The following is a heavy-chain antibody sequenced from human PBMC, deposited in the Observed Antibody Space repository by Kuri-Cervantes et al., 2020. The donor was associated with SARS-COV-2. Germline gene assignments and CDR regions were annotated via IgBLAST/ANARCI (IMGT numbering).Heavy chain of an antibody. CDR2: IYYSGST. CDR1: GGSISSSSYY. D-gene: IGHD3-3*01. Sequence: SETLSLTCTVSGGSISSSSYYWGWIRQPPGKGLEWIGSIYYSGSTYYNPSLKSRVTISVDTSKNQFSLKLSSVTAADTAVYYCAREGVDFWSGYRFDYWGQGTLVTVSS. V-gene: IGHV4-39*02. J-gene: IGHJ4*02. CDR3: AREGVDFWSGYRFDY.